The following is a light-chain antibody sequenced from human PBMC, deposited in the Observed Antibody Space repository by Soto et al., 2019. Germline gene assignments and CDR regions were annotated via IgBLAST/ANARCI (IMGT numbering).Light chain of an antibody. J-gene: IGLJ1*01. CDR1: SSDVGSFDS. CDR2: DVS. CDR3: SSYAGSNNPYV. Sequence: QSVLTQPASVSGSPGQPITISCTGTSSDVGSFDSVAWYQHNPGKAPKLMIYDVSNRPSGVSSRFSGSKSGNTASLAVSGLQTEDEADYYCSSYAGSNNPYVFGTGTKVTVL. V-gene: IGLV2-14*01.